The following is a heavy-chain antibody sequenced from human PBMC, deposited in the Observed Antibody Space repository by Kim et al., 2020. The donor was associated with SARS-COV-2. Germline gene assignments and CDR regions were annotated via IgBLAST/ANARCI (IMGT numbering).Heavy chain of an antibody. CDR3: ANQGVHTHGQGFFCNRRWGRGNCEMYF. J-gene: IGHJ1*01. D-gene: IGHD2-21*01. CDR2: IKGDGKER. V-gene: IGHV3-7*03. CDR1: GFIFSDYW. Sequence: GGSLRLSCVASGFIFSDYWMSWVRQAPGKGLEWVANIKGDGKERYYVDSVKGRFTISRDNSKNSLYLEMNSLRVEDTAVYFCANQGVHTHGQGFFCNRRWGRGNCEMYFGARGTSVPVP.